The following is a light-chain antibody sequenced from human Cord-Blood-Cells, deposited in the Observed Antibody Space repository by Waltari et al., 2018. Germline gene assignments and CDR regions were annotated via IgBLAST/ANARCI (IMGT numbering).Light chain of an antibody. CDR2: EGS. J-gene: IGLJ3*02. CDR3: CSYAGSSTSV. V-gene: IGLV2-23*01. Sequence: QSALTQPASVYGSPGPSITISCTGTSNDGGSSNLVSWYQKHPGKAPKLMIYEGSKRPSGVSNRFSGSKSGNTASLTISGLQAEDEADYYCCSYAGSSTSVFGGGTKLTVL. CDR1: SNDGGSSNL.